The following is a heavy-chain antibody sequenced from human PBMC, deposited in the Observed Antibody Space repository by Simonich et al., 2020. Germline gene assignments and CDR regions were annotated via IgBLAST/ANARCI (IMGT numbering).Heavy chain of an antibody. V-gene: IGHV4-34*01. CDR1: GGSFSGYY. CDR3: ARGKGWKNAFDI. CDR2: INNSGST. Sequence: QVQLQQWGAGLLKPSETLSLTCAVYGGSFSGYYWSWIRQPPGKGLEWIGEINNSGSTNYNPSPKGRVTISVDTSKNQFSLKLSSVTAADTAVYYCARGKGWKNAFDIWGQGTMVTVSS. D-gene: IGHD1-1*01. J-gene: IGHJ3*02.